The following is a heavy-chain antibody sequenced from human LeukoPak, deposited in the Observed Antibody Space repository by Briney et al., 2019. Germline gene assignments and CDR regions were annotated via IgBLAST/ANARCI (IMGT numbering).Heavy chain of an antibody. Sequence: ASVTVSCTASGYTFTGYYMHWVRQAPGQGLEWMGWINPNSGGTNYAQKFQGRVTMTRDTSISTAYMELSRLRSDDTAVYYCARPRIATAGNWFDPWGQGTLVTVSS. CDR2: INPNSGGT. J-gene: IGHJ5*02. CDR1: GYTFTGYY. CDR3: ARPRIATAGNWFDP. D-gene: IGHD6-13*01. V-gene: IGHV1-2*02.